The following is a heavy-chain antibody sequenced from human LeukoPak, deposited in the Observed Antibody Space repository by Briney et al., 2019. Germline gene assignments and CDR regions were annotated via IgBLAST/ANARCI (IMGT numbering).Heavy chain of an antibody. CDR1: GFTFSTYW. J-gene: IGHJ4*02. D-gene: IGHD5-24*01. V-gene: IGHV3-7*04. Sequence: PGGSLRLSCVASGFTFSTYWMSWVRQAPGKGLEWVANIKQDGSKKSYVDSVKGRFTISRDNAKNSLYLQMNSLRAEDTAIYYCTRVGYIDEGIDYWGQGTQVTVSS. CDR3: TRVGYIDEGIDY. CDR2: IKQDGSKK.